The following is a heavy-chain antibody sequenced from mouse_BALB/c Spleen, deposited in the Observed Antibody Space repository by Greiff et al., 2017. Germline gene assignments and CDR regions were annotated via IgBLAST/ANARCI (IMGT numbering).Heavy chain of an antibody. J-gene: IGHJ4*01. CDR3: ARGYDYDGYAMDY. CDR1: GYSFTSYW. CDR2: IDPSDSET. Sequence: VQLQQSGPQLVRPGASVKISCKASGYSFTSYWMHWVKQRPGQGLEWIGMIDPSDSETRLNQKFKDKATLTVDKSSSTAYMQLSSPTSEDSAVYYCARGYDYDGYAMDYWGQGTSVTVSS. V-gene: IGHV1S127*01. D-gene: IGHD2-4*01.